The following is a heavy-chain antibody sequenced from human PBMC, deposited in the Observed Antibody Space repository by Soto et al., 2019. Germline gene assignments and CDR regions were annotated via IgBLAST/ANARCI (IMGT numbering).Heavy chain of an antibody. CDR3: ASENVDTAMVTYYYYYYYGMDV. CDR2: ISYDGSNK. CDR1: GFTFSSYA. D-gene: IGHD5-18*01. Sequence: GGSLRLSCAASGFTFSSYAMHWVRQAPGKGLEWVAVISYDGSNKYYADSVKGRFTISRDNSKNTLYRQMNSLRAEDTAVYYCASENVDTAMVTYYYYYYYGMDVWGQGTTVTVSS. V-gene: IGHV3-30-3*01. J-gene: IGHJ6*02.